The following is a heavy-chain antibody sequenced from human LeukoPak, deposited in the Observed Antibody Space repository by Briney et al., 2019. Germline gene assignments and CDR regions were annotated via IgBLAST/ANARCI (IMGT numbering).Heavy chain of an antibody. CDR1: GFPFSGSG. CDR3: AKDKDTPATAQPQRGYFES. Sequence: GGSLRLSCAASGFPFSGSGMHWVRQAPGKGPEWVAIIWYDGSNQYYADSVKGRFTISRDNSKNTVDLQMNSLRAEDTAVYFCAKDKDTPATAQPQRGYFESWGRGTLVTVSS. CDR2: IWYDGSNQ. V-gene: IGHV3-33*06. D-gene: IGHD2-21*02. J-gene: IGHJ4*02.